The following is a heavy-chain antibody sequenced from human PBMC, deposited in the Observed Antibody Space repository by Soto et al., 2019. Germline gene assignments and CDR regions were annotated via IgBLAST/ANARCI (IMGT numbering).Heavy chain of an antibody. J-gene: IGHJ4*02. D-gene: IGHD6-13*01. CDR3: ARDPAAYHIAAAGFDY. CDR2: TYYRSKWYN. CDR1: GDSVSGNSAA. Sequence: SQTLSLTCAISGDSVSGNSAAWNWIRQSPSRGLEWLGRTYYRSKWYNDYAVSVKSRITINPDTSKNQFSLQLNSVTPEDTAVYYCARDPAAYHIAAAGFDYWGQGTLVTVSS. V-gene: IGHV6-1*01.